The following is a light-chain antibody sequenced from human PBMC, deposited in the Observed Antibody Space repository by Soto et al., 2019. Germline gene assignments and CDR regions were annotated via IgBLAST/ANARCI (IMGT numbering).Light chain of an antibody. J-gene: IGKJ5*01. Sequence: EIVLTQSPGTLSLSPGERVTLSCRASQSLSGNYLAWYQQKPGQAPKFLIYGASTRATGVPARFSGSRSGTEFTLTISSLQSEDFAVYYCQQYNNWPPITFGQGTRLEIK. V-gene: IGKV3-15*01. CDR3: QQYNNWPPIT. CDR2: GAS. CDR1: QSLSGN.